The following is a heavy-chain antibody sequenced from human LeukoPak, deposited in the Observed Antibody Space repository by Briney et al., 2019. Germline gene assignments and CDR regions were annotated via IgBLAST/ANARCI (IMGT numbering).Heavy chain of an antibody. Sequence: GGSLRLSCTPSGFTFGDYAMSWFRQAPGKGLEWVSSISGSSTYIYYADSVKGRFTISRDNSKNTLYLQMNSLRAEDTAVYYCAKGYNWFDPWGQGTLVTVSS. CDR1: GFTFGDYA. CDR3: AKGYNWFDP. CDR2: ISGSSTYI. V-gene: IGHV3-21*01. J-gene: IGHJ5*02.